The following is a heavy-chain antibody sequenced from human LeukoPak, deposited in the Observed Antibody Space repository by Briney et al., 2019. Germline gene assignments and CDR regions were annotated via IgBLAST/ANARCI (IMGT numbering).Heavy chain of an antibody. CDR2: ISGSGGST. Sequence: GGSLRLSCVASGFTFSSYAMSWVRQAPGKGLEWVSAISGSGGSTYYADSVKGRFTISRDNSKNTLYLQMNSLRAEDTAIYYCARVRLVVTAADYWGQGTLVTVSS. J-gene: IGHJ4*02. D-gene: IGHD2-21*02. CDR3: ARVRLVVTAADY. V-gene: IGHV3-23*01. CDR1: GFTFSSYA.